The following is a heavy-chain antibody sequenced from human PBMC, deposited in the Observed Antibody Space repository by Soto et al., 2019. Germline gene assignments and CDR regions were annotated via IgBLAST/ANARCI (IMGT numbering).Heavy chain of an antibody. CDR3: AKDIGLRYDFWSGYSFDY. J-gene: IGHJ4*02. CDR2: ISWNSGSI. CDR1: GFTFDDYA. D-gene: IGHD3-3*01. Sequence: GGSLRLSCAASGFTFDDYAMHWVRQAPGKGLEWVSGISWNSGSIGYADSVKGRFTISRDNAKNSLYLQMNSLRAEDTALYYCAKDIGLRYDFWSGYSFDYWGQGTLVTVSS. V-gene: IGHV3-9*01.